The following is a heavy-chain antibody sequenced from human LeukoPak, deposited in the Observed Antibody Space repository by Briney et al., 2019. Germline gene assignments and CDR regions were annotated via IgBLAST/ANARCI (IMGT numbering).Heavy chain of an antibody. CDR1: GFTFSSYG. CDR2: ISYDGSNK. D-gene: IGHD2-15*01. V-gene: IGHV3-30*18. CDR3: AKEMVGEWWYLGPDYYYGMDV. J-gene: IGHJ6*02. Sequence: GGSLRLSCAASGFTFSSYGMHWVRQAPGKGLEWVAVISYDGSNKYYADSVKGRFTISRDNSKNTLYLQMNSLRAEDTAVYYCAKEMVGEWWYLGPDYYYGMDVWGQGATVTVSS.